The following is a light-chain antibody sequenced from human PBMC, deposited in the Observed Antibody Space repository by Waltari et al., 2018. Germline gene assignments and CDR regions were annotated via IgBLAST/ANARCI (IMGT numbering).Light chain of an antibody. CDR3: SSYTSSSTLG. Sequence: QSALTPPASVSGSPGQSITISCTGTSSDVGAYNYASWYQQHPGKAPQLIIYEVSKRPSGVSNRFSGSKSGNTASLTISGLQAEDEADYYCSSYTSSSTLGFGGGTKLTVL. CDR2: EVS. J-gene: IGLJ2*01. V-gene: IGLV2-14*01. CDR1: SSDVGAYNY.